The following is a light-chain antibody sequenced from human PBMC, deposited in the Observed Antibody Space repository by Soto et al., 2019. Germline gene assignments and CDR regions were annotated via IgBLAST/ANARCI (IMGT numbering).Light chain of an antibody. CDR1: QTISDN. J-gene: IGKJ2*01. CDR2: GAF. V-gene: IGKV3-15*01. Sequence: EIVMTQSPATLSVSPGERVTLSCRASQTISDNLAWFQQKSGQAPRLLIHGAFKRATGVPDRFSGSGSETEFTLTISSLQSEDSAVYYCQQYHNWPPQYTFGQGTKLQIK. CDR3: QQYHNWPPQYT.